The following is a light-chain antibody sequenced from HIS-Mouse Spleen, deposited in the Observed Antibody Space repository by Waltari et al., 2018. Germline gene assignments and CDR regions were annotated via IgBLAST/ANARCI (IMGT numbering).Light chain of an antibody. CDR2: DVS. CDR1: SSDVGGLNY. Sequence: QSALTQPRSVSGSPGQSVTISCTGTSSDVGGLNYVSLYQKHPGKAPKLMIYDVSKRPSGVPDRFSGSKSGNTASLTISGLQAEDEADYYCCSYAGSYTLVFGGGTKLTVL. V-gene: IGLV2-11*01. J-gene: IGLJ2*01. CDR3: CSYAGSYTLV.